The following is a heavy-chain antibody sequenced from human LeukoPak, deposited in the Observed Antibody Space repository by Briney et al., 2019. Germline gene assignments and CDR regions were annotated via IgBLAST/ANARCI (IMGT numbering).Heavy chain of an antibody. Sequence: SETLSLTCTVSGGSISSYYWSLIRQPPGKGLEWIGYIYYSGSTNYNPSLKSRVTISVDTSKNQFSLKLSSVTAADTAVYYCARDQTYYDFWSGYYGFDPWGQGTLVTVSS. V-gene: IGHV4-59*01. CDR3: ARDQTYYDFWSGYYGFDP. CDR2: IYYSGST. CDR1: GGSISSYY. D-gene: IGHD3-3*01. J-gene: IGHJ5*02.